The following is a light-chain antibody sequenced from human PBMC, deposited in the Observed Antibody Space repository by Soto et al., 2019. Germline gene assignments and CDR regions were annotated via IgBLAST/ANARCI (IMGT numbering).Light chain of an antibody. J-gene: IGKJ3*01. CDR2: GAS. CDR3: QQRSSWPFT. V-gene: IGKV3D-20*02. CDR1: QSVSNNY. Sequence: IGLTKSPGTLSLSPRERATLSCRASQSVSNNYLAWYQQKPGQAPRLLIYGASNRATGIPDRFSGSGSGTDFTLTISSLEPEDFAVYYCQQRSSWPFTFGPGTKVDIK.